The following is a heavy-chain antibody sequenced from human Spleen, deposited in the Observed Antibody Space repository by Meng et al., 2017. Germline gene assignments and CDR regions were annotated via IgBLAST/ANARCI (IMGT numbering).Heavy chain of an antibody. CDR1: GGSIGTYY. D-gene: IGHD6-19*01. J-gene: IGHJ4*02. V-gene: IGHV4-59*12. Sequence: SETLSLTCSVSGGSIGTYYWGWVRQPPGKGLEWIGHIYHSGSTKYSPSIKSRVTMSVDTSKNQFYLKLSSVTAADTAVYYCARANQYSSGWRTGYFDYWGQGTLVTVSS. CDR3: ARANQYSSGWRTGYFDY. CDR2: IYHSGST.